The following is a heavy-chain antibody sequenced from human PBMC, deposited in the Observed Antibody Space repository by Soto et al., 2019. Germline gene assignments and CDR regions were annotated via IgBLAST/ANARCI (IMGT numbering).Heavy chain of an antibody. CDR1: GFTFSSYA. D-gene: IGHD2-2*01. CDR3: AKEGDIVVVPAAMLDY. V-gene: IGHV3-23*01. J-gene: IGHJ4*02. Sequence: EVQLLESGGGLVQPGGSLRLSCAASGFTFSSYAMSWVRQAPGKGLEWVSAISGSGGSTYYADSVKGRFTISRDNSKNTLYLQMNSLRAEDTVVYYCAKEGDIVVVPAAMLDYWGQGTLVTVSS. CDR2: ISGSGGST.